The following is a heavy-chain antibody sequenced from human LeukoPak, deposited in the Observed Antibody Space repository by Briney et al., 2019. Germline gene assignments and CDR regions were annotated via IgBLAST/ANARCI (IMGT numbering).Heavy chain of an antibody. J-gene: IGHJ4*02. CDR3: TKRDGQSFDY. V-gene: IGHV3-23*01. Sequence: GGSLRLSCAASGFTFSSYAMSWVRQAPGKGLEWVSAISGSGGSTYYADSVKGRFTISRDNFKDTLYLQMNSLRAEDTAIYYCTKRDGQSFDYWGQGALVTVSS. CDR2: ISGSGGST. CDR1: GFTFSSYA. D-gene: IGHD5-24*01.